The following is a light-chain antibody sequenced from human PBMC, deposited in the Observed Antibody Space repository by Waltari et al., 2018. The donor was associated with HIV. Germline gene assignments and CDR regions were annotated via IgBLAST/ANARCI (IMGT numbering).Light chain of an antibody. V-gene: IGLV1-44*01. J-gene: IGLJ3*02. CDR3: AAWDDSLNGVV. CDR1: SSNLGSNS. CDR2: STN. Sequence: SVLTQPPSASGTPGQRVTISCSGSSSNLGSNSVNWYQQFPGTSPKLLIYSTNPRPSGVPDRFSASRSATSASLAISGLQSEDEADYYCAAWDDSLNGVVFGGGTKLTVL.